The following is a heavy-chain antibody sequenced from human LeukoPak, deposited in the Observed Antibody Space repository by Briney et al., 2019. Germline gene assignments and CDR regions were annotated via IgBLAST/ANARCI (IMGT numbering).Heavy chain of an antibody. CDR2: ISGDGGST. V-gene: IGHV3-43*02. J-gene: IGHJ4*02. Sequence: GGSLRLSCAASGFTFDDYAMHWVRQAPGKGLELVSLISGDGGSTYYADSVKGRFTISRDNSKNSLYLQMNSLRTEDTALYYCAKEALICGSYYLGTLFDYWGQGTLLTVSS. CDR3: AKEALICGSYYLGTLFDY. CDR1: GFTFDDYA. D-gene: IGHD1-26*01.